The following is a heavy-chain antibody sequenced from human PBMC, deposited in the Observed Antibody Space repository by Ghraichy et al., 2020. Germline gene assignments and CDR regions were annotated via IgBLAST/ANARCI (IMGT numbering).Heavy chain of an antibody. D-gene: IGHD5-12*01. V-gene: IGHV4-34*01. CDR1: GGSFRGYS. Sequence: ETLSLTCAVYGGSFRGYSWTWSRQPPGKGLEWIGELNHSGSTNCNPSLKSRVTISGDTSKNQVSLKLRSVTAADTAVYYCARATIRDGMDVWGQGTTVTVSS. CDR3: ARATIRDGMDV. CDR2: LNHSGST. J-gene: IGHJ6*02.